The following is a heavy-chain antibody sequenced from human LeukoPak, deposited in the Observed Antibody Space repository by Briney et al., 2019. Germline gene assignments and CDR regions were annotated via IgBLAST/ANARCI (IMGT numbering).Heavy chain of an antibody. D-gene: IGHD4-17*01. Sequence: GGSLRLSCAASGFTFSNFAMTWVRQAPGKGLEWVSAISGSGGSTYYADSVKGRFTISRDNSKNTLYLQMNSLRTEDWVVYECAKDNNRYGDYAHFDYWGQGTLVTVSS. V-gene: IGHV3-23*01. CDR3: AKDNNRYGDYAHFDY. J-gene: IGHJ4*02. CDR2: ISGSGGST. CDR1: GFTFSNFA.